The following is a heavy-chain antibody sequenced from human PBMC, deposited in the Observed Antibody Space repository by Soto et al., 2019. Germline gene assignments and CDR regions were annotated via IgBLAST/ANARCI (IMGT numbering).Heavy chain of an antibody. D-gene: IGHD2-15*01. CDR1: GCTFSSYW. J-gene: IGHJ6*03. Sequence: AGGSLRLSCAASGCTFSSYWMSWVRQAPGKGLEWVANIKQDGSEKYYVDSVKGRFTISRDNAKNSLYLQMNSLRAEDTAVYYCARDVLEHYYYYMDVWGKGTTVTVSS. V-gene: IGHV3-7*01. CDR2: IKQDGSEK. CDR3: ARDVLEHYYYYMDV.